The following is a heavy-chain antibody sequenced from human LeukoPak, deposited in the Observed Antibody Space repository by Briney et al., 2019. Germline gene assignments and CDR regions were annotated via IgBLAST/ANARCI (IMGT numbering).Heavy chain of an antibody. Sequence: SETLSPTCTVSGGSISSYYWSWIRQPAGKGLEWIGRIYTSGSTNYNPSLTSRVTMSVDTSKNQFSLRLSSVTAADTAVYYCARDSVEMATITLGDYWGQGTLVTVSS. CDR2: IYTSGST. V-gene: IGHV4-4*07. J-gene: IGHJ4*02. CDR1: GGSISSYY. CDR3: ARDSVEMATITLGDY. D-gene: IGHD5-24*01.